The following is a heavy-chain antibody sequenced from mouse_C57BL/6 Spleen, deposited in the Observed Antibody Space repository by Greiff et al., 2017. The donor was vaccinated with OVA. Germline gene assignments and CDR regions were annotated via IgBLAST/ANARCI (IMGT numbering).Heavy chain of an antibody. CDR2: INPGTGGT. CDR1: GYTFTGYY. J-gene: IGHJ2*01. CDR3: ARRADPTAYYFDY. D-gene: IGHD1-2*01. V-gene: IGHV1-42*01. Sequence: DVKLQESGPELVKPGASVKISCKASGYTFTGYYMNWVKQRPEKSLEWIGEINPGTGGTTYNQKFKAKATLTVDKSSSTAYMQLKSLTSEDSAVYYCARRADPTAYYFDYWGQGTTLTVSS.